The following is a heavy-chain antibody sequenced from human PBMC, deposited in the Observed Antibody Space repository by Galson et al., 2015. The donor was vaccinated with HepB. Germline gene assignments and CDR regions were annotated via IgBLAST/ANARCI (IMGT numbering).Heavy chain of an antibody. CDR1: GFTFSSYA. D-gene: IGHD6-19*01. Sequence: SLRLSCAASGFTFSSYATSWVRQAPGKGLEWVSIISGSGGSTYHADSVKGRFTISGDNSKDTLYLQINSLRAEDTAVYYCAKESGQWLGEIDYWGQGTLVTVSS. V-gene: IGHV3-23*01. CDR3: AKESGQWLGEIDY. J-gene: IGHJ4*02. CDR2: ISGSGGST.